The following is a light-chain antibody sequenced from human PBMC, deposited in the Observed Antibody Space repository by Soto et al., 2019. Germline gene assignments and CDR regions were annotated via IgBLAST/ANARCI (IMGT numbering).Light chain of an antibody. CDR2: GLS. J-gene: IGKJ2*01. Sequence: DIQMTQSPSTLSASVGDRVTITCRASQSISVYLAWYQQRPREAPKLLIYGLSSLESGVPSRFSVSGSGTAFTLTISSLQPTDFATYYCHQYATSSPTLGQGTKLEI. CDR3: HQYATSSPT. V-gene: IGKV1-5*01. CDR1: QSISVY.